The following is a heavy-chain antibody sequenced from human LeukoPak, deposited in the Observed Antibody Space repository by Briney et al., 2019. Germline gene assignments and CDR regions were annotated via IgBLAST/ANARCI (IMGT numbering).Heavy chain of an antibody. D-gene: IGHD5-12*01. V-gene: IGHV1-46*01. CDR2: INPSGGST. CDR3: AREVGGTITYYFDY. Sequence: ASVKVSCKASGYTFTSYYMHWVRQAPGQGLEWMGIINPSGGSTSYAQKFQGRVTMTRDTSTSTAYMELRSLRSDDTAVYYCAREVGGTITYYFDYWGQGTLVTVSS. J-gene: IGHJ4*02. CDR1: GYTFTSYY.